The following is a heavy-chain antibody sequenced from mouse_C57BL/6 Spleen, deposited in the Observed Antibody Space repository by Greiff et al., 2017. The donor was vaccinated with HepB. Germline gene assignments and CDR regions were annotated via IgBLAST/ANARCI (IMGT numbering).Heavy chain of an antibody. CDR2: IWSDGST. V-gene: IGHV2-6-1*01. CDR1: GFSLTSYG. J-gene: IGHJ4*01. CDR3: ARQKGGYDGGRYYYAMDY. D-gene: IGHD2-2*01. Sequence: QVQLKESGPGLVAPSQSLSITCTVSGFSLTSYGVHWVRQPPGKGLEWLVVIWSDGSTTYNSALKSRLSISKDNSKSQVFLKMNSLQTDDTAMYYCARQKGGYDGGRYYYAMDYWGQGTSVTVSS.